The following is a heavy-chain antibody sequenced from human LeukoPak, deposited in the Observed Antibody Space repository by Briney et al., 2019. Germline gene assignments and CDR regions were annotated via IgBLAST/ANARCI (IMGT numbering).Heavy chain of an antibody. CDR3: ARGRSTGYPYYFEY. V-gene: IGHV1-8*03. J-gene: IGHJ4*01. Sequence: VASVKVSCKASGYTFTSYDINWVRQATGQGLEWMGWMNPNSGSTGYAQKFQGRVTITRNTSISTAYMELSGLRSEDTAVYYCARGRSTGYPYYFEYWGHGTLVTVSS. CDR2: MNPNSGST. CDR1: GYTFTSYD. D-gene: IGHD5-12*01.